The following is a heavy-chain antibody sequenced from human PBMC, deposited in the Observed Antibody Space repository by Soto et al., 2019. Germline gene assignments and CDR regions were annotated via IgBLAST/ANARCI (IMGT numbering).Heavy chain of an antibody. CDR3: ARDADPGYSLGY. D-gene: IGHD5-18*01. CDR1: GASISNGRW. CDR2: IYHSGST. Sequence: QVQLQESGPGLVKPSGTLSLTCAVSGASISNGRWWSWVRQPPGEGLEWIGEIYHSGSTNYNPSIESRVTISLDTSMNQFSMKVTSVTAADTAIYYCARDADPGYSLGYWGQGTLVTVSS. V-gene: IGHV4-4*02. J-gene: IGHJ4*02.